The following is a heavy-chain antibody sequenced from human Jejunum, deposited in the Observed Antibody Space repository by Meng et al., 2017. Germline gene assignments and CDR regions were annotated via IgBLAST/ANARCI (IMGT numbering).Heavy chain of an antibody. D-gene: IGHD4-17*01. CDR2: IHHSGTT. CDR1: GASISTTNL. V-gene: IGHV4-4*02. CDR3: ARQDYGDPTAAFDY. Sequence: SETLSLTCAVSGASISTTNLWNWVRQPPGKELEWIGEIHHSGTTYYNTSLKSRVTISLDKSKNQFSLELRSVTAADTVVYYCARQDYGDPTAAFDYWGQGTLVTVSS. J-gene: IGHJ4*02.